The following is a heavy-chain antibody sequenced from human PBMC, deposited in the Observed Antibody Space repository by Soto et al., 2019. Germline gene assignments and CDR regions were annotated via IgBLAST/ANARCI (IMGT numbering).Heavy chain of an antibody. V-gene: IGHV3-23*04. CDR2: ISDSGGTS. CDR3: AKRPRALLTFDY. Sequence: EVQLVDSGGGLVQPGGSLRLSCAASGFIFSNYVMSWVRQAPGKGLEWVSSISDSGGTSYDADSVKGRFTISRDNSKNTLYLQMNSLRAEDTAIYYGAKRPRALLTFDYWGQGTLVTVSS. CDR1: GFIFSNYV. J-gene: IGHJ4*02. D-gene: IGHD1-26*01.